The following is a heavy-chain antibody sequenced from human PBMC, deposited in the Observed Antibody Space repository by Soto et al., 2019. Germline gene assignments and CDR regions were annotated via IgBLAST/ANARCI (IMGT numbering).Heavy chain of an antibody. CDR2: INPSGGST. D-gene: IGHD2-21*01. Sequence: GASVKVSCKASGYTFTSYYIHWVRQAPGQGLEWMGIINPSGGSTSYAQKFQGRVTMTRDTSTSTVYMELSSLRSEDTAVYYCATLRPCGGDCYDYWGQGTLVTVSS. J-gene: IGHJ4*02. CDR1: GYTFTSYY. CDR3: ATLRPCGGDCYDY. V-gene: IGHV1-46*03.